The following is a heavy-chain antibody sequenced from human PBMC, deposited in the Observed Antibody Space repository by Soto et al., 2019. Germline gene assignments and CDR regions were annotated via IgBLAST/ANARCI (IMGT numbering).Heavy chain of an antibody. CDR1: GYTFTSYG. CDR3: ARVKEEQLVRRYYYYYMDV. Sequence: QVQLVQSGAEVKKPGASVKVSCKASGYTFTSYGISWVRQAPGQGLEWMGWISAYNGNTNYAQKLQGRVTMTTDTSTSTAYMELRILRSDDTAVYYCARVKEEQLVRRYYYYYMDVWGKGTTVTVSS. J-gene: IGHJ6*03. CDR2: ISAYNGNT. V-gene: IGHV1-18*01. D-gene: IGHD6-13*01.